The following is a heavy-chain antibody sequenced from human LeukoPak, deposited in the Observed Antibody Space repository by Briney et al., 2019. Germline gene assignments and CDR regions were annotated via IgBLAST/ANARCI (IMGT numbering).Heavy chain of an antibody. CDR3: AREALMVYANWFDP. Sequence: LRLSCPVSGFTFSDYAMTWVRQPPGKGLEWIGYIYYSGSTYYNPSLKSRVTISVDTSKNQFSLKLSSVTAADTAVYYCAREALMVYANWFDPWGQGTLVTVSS. V-gene: IGHV4-30-4*01. CDR1: GFTFSDYA. D-gene: IGHD2-8*01. J-gene: IGHJ5*02. CDR2: IYYSGST.